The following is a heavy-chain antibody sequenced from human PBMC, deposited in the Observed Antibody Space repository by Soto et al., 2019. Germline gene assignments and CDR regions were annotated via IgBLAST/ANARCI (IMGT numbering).Heavy chain of an antibody. J-gene: IGHJ4*02. V-gene: IGHV4-39*01. CDR3: AKSELGEFPLFDY. Sequence: KTSETLSLTCTVSRGSISSGTNYWAWIRQPPGKGLEWIANIYYSGSTFYNPSLKSRVTISLDTSKNQFSLKLRSVTAADTAVYYYAKSELGEFPLFDYWGQGTLVTV. CDR1: RGSISSGTNY. CDR2: IYYSGST. D-gene: IGHD3-16*01.